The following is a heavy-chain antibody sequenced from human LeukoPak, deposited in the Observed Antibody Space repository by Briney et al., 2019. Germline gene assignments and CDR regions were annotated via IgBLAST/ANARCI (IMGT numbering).Heavy chain of an antibody. CDR1: GGSISSSSYY. CDR2: IYYSGST. J-gene: IGHJ5*02. V-gene: IGHV4-39*01. CDR3: ARSRTLIVVVPAAPGDWFDP. D-gene: IGHD2-2*01. Sequence: SETLSLTCTVSGGSISSSSYYWGWIRQPPRKGLEWIGSIYYSGSTYYNPSLKSRVTISVDTSKNQFSLKLSSVTAADTAVYYCARSRTLIVVVPAAPGDWFDPWGQGTLVTVSS.